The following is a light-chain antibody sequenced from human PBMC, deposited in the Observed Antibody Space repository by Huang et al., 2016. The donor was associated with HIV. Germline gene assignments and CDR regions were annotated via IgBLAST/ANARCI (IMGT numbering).Light chain of an antibody. CDR2: DAA. J-gene: IGKJ4*01. Sequence: EIVLTQSPATRSLSPGERAPLSCRASQSVNTFLAWYQQKPGQAPRLLIYDAANRATGIPARFSGSGSGTDFTLTISSLEPEDFAVYYCQQRSNRPLTFGGGTKVEIK. CDR1: QSVNTF. CDR3: QQRSNRPLT. V-gene: IGKV3-11*01.